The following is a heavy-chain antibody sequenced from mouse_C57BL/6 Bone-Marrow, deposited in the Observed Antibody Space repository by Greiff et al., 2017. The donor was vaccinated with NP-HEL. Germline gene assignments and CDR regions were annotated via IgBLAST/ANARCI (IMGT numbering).Heavy chain of an antibody. J-gene: IGHJ4*01. Sequence: EVKVVESGGGLVKPGGSLKLSCAASGFTFSSYAMSWVRQTPEKRLEWVATISDGGSYTYYPDNVKGRFTISRDNAKNNLYLQMSHLKSEDTAMYYCASQSFYYAMDYWGQGTSVTVSS. CDR2: ISDGGSYT. CDR3: ASQSFYYAMDY. CDR1: GFTFSSYA. V-gene: IGHV5-4*03.